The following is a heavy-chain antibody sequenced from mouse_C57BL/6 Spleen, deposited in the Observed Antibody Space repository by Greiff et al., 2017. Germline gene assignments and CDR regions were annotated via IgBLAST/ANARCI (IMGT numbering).Heavy chain of an antibody. V-gene: IGHV1-82*01. CDR3: ARDYGRSSWFAY. Sequence: VQLQESGPELVKPGASVKISCKASGYAFSSSWMNWVKQRPGKGLEWIGRIYPGDGDTNYTGKVKGKATLTADKSSSTAYMQLSSLTSEDSAVYICARDYGRSSWFAYGGQGTLVTVAA. CDR2: IYPGDGDT. CDR1: GYAFSSSW. D-gene: IGHD1-1*01. J-gene: IGHJ3*01.